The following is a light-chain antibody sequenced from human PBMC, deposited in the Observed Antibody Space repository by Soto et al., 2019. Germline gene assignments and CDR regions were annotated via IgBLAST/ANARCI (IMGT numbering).Light chain of an antibody. V-gene: IGKV1-33*01. CDR2: DAS. CDR3: QQYDNLP. J-gene: IGKJ5*01. CDR1: ESIDNW. Sequence: DIQMTQSPCSLSASVGDRVTITCRASESIDNWLAWYQQKPGKAPKLLIYDASNLETGVPSRFSGSGSGTDYTFTISSLQPEDIATYYCQQYDNLPFGQGTRLEIK.